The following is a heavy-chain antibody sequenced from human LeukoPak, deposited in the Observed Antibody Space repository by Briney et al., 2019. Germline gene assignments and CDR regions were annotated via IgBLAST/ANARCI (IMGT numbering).Heavy chain of an antibody. D-gene: IGHD1-26*01. V-gene: IGHV3-23*01. J-gene: IGHJ4*02. CDR2: ISAGGDLT. CDR1: GFTFSSYG. CDR3: AKGLISSATYFSYFDY. Sequence: GGSLRLSCAASGFTFSSYGMSWVRQAPGKGLEWVSAISAGGDLTNYADSVKGRFTISRDSPKNMLYVQMNSLRAEDTAVYYCAKGLISSATYFSYFDYWGQGTLVTVSS.